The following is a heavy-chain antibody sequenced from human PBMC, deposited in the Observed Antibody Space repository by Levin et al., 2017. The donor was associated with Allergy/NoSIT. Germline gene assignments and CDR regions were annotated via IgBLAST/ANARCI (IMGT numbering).Heavy chain of an antibody. Sequence: GGSLRLSCAASGFTFSSYAMSWVRQAPGKGLEWVSAISGSGGSTYYADSVKGRFTISRDNSKNTLYLQMNSLRAEDTAVYYCAKSQGKDSSGWSEGIDAFDIWGQGTMVTVSS. CDR2: ISGSGGST. D-gene: IGHD6-19*01. CDR1: GFTFSSYA. CDR3: AKSQGKDSSGWSEGIDAFDI. V-gene: IGHV3-23*01. J-gene: IGHJ3*02.